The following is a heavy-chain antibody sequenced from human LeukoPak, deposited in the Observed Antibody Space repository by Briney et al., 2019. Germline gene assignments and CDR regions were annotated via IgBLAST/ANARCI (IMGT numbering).Heavy chain of an antibody. CDR1: GFTFDDYG. D-gene: IGHD6-13*01. CDR2: INWGGGST. V-gene: IGHV3-20*04. Sequence: GGSLRLSCAASGFTFDDYGMSWVPPAPGKGLEGVSGINWGGGSTGYAGSVKGRFTSSRDNAKNSLYLQMNSLRAEDTALYYCARDDSSSWWGYFDYWGQGTLVTVSS. J-gene: IGHJ4*02. CDR3: ARDDSSSWWGYFDY.